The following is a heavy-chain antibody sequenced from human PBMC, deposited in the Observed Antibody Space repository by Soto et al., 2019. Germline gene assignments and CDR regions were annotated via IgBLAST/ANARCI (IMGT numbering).Heavy chain of an antibody. CDR1: GFTFSSYA. J-gene: IGHJ4*02. D-gene: IGHD3-22*01. V-gene: IGHV3-30-3*01. CDR3: AGEDYYDSSGYYF. Sequence: SLRLSCAASGFTFSSYAMHWVRQAPGKGLEWVAVISYDGSNKYYADSVKGRFTISRDNSKNTLYLQMNSLRAEDTAVYYCAGEDYYDSSGYYFWGQGTLVTVSS. CDR2: ISYDGSNK.